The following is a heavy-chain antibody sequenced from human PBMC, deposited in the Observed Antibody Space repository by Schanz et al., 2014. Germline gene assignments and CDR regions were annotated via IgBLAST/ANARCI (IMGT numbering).Heavy chain of an antibody. D-gene: IGHD3-3*01. CDR1: GFTFSSYA. Sequence: VQLVESGGGVVQFGRSLRLSCAASGFTFSSYAMSWVRQAPGKGLEWVSALSASGGSTYYADSVKGRFTISRDNSENTLYLQMNSLSADDTAVYYCARSAGRDFWSGYYTRFDCWGQGTLVTVSS. CDR3: ARSAGRDFWSGYYTRFDC. CDR2: LSASGGST. J-gene: IGHJ4*02. V-gene: IGHV3-23*04.